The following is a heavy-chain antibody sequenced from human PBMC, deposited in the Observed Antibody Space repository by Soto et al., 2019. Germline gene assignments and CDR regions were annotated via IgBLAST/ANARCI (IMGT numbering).Heavy chain of an antibody. CDR2: IDPNSGAT. D-gene: IGHD3-10*01. Sequence: QVYLVQSGAEVRRPGASVKVSCTAFGYILTGYSLNWVRQATGQGLEWMGWIDPNSGATNSAERFHGRVSMTRDTSISAAYLELSSLRSDDTAVYYCARGDGSSPNMELRFGMDVWGQGTTISVSS. V-gene: IGHV1-2*02. CDR1: GYILTGYS. CDR3: ARGDGSSPNMELRFGMDV. J-gene: IGHJ6*02.